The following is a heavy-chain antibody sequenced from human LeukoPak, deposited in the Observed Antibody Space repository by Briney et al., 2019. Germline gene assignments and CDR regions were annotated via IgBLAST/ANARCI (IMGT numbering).Heavy chain of an antibody. Sequence: SETLSLTCAVYGGSFSGYYWSWIRQPPGKGLEWIGEINHSGSTNYNPSLKSRVTISVDTSKNQFSLKLSSVTAADTAVYYCARVFGGYNHYYYYGMDVWGQGTTVTVSS. CDR1: GGSFSGYY. CDR3: ARVFGGYNHYYYYGMDV. V-gene: IGHV4-34*01. D-gene: IGHD5-24*01. CDR2: INHSGST. J-gene: IGHJ6*02.